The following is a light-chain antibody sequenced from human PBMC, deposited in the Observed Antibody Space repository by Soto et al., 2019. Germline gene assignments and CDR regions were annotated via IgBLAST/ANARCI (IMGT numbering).Light chain of an antibody. J-gene: IGLJ2*01. CDR1: KLGGKY. V-gene: IGLV3-1*01. CDR2: DDS. CDR3: QAWDSSVV. Sequence: SYELTQPPSVSVSPGQTASVTCSGDKLGGKYVCWYQQKPGQSPVLVIYDDSKRPSGIPERFSGSNSGNTATLTISGTQAMDEADYYCQAWDSSVVFGGGTQLTVL.